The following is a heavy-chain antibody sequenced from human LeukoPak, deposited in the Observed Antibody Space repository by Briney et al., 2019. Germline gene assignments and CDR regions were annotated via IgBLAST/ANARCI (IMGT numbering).Heavy chain of an antibody. CDR2: IKQDGSEK. D-gene: IGHD2-2*01. J-gene: IGHJ3*02. V-gene: IGHV3-7*01. CDR1: GFTFSSYW. CDR3: ARENLGSSTSAFDAFDI. Sequence: GGSLRLSCAASGFTFSSYWMSWVRQAPGKGLGWVANIKQDGSEKYYVDSVKGRFTISRDNAKNSLYLQMNSLRAEDTAVYYCARENLGSSTSAFDAFDIWGQGTMVTVSS.